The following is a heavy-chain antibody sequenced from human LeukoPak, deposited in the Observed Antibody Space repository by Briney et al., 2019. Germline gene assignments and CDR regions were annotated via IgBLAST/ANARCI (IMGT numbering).Heavy chain of an antibody. CDR3: AKVPGKKWLGYFDY. CDR1: GFTFSSYG. D-gene: IGHD6-19*01. J-gene: IGHJ4*02. V-gene: IGHV3-30*18. Sequence: GGSLRLSCAASGFTFSSYGLHWVRQAPGKGLEWVAVISYDGSNKYYADSVKGRFTISRDNSKNTLYLQINSLRAEDTAVYYCAKVPGKKWLGYFDYWGQGTLVTVSS. CDR2: ISYDGSNK.